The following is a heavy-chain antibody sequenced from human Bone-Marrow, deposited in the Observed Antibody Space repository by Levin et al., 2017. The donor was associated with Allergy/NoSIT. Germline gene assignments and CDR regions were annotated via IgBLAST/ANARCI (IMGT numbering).Heavy chain of an antibody. CDR1: GFTFDDYA. CDR3: AKDATVSRDYYYYGMDV. CDR2: ISWNSGSI. Sequence: GGSLRLSCAASGFTFDDYAMHWVRQAPGKGLEWVSGISWNSGSIGYADSVKGRFTISRDNAKNSLYLQMNSLRAEDTALYYCAKDATVSRDYYYYGMDVWGQGTTVTVSS. J-gene: IGHJ6*02. D-gene: IGHD4-17*01. V-gene: IGHV3-9*01.